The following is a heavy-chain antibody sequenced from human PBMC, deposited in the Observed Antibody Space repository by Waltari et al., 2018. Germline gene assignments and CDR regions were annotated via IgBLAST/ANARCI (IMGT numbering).Heavy chain of an antibody. CDR2: ISGSGGST. D-gene: IGHD6-13*01. J-gene: IGHJ4*02. Sequence: VQLQESGPGLVKPSETLSLTCTVSGGSISSYYWSWIRQPPGKGLEWVSAISGSGGSTYYADSVKGRFTISRDNSKNTLYLQMNSLRAEDTAVYYCAKHTRWAAAGRDQYFDYWGQGTLVTVSS. CDR1: GGSISSYY. V-gene: IGHV3-23*01. CDR3: AKHTRWAAAGRDQYFDY.